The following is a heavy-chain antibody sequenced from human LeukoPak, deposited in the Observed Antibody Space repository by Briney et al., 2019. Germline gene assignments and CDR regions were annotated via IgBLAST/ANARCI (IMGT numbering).Heavy chain of an antibody. V-gene: IGHV3-43*02. Sequence: PGGSLRLSCAASGFTFDDYAMHWVRQAPGKGLEWVSLISGDGNNTYYADSVKGRFTISRDNSKNSLYLQMNSLRTEDTALYYCAKGRCVLGDCYVDYWGQGTLVTVSS. CDR1: GFTFDDYA. J-gene: IGHJ4*02. CDR3: AKGRCVLGDCYVDY. CDR2: ISGDGNNT. D-gene: IGHD2-21*02.